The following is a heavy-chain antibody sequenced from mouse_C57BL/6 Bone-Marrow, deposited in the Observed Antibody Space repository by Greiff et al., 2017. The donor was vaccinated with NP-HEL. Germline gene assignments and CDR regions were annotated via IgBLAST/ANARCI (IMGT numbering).Heavy chain of an antibody. Sequence: QVQLQQSDAELVKPGASVKISCKVSGYTFTDHTIHWMKQRPEQGLEWIGYIYPRDGSTKYNEKFKGKATLTADKSSSTAYMQLNSLTSEDSAVYFCARKGIYYDYDRKIFFFDYWGQGTTLTVSS. J-gene: IGHJ2*01. CDR1: GYTFTDHT. V-gene: IGHV1-78*01. CDR2: IYPRDGST. CDR3: ARKGIYYDYDRKIFFFDY. D-gene: IGHD2-4*01.